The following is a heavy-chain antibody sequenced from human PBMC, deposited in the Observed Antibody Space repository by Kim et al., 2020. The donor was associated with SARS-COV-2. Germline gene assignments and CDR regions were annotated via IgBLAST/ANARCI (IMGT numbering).Heavy chain of an antibody. CDR2: IKQDGSEK. V-gene: IGHV3-7*04. D-gene: IGHD6-19*01. CDR3: ATEGGDSSDGGTYYYYGMDV. J-gene: IGHJ6*02. Sequence: GGSLRLSCAASGFTFSSYWMSWVRQAPGKGLEWVANIKQDGSEKYYVDSVKGRFTISRDNAKNSLYLQMNSLRAEDTAVYYCATEGGDSSDGGTYYYYGMDVWGQGTTVTVSS. CDR1: GFTFSSYW.